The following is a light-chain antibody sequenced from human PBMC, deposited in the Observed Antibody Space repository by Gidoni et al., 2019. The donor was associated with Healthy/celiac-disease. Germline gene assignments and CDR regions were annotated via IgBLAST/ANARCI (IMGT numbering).Light chain of an antibody. CDR1: QSVSSSY. CDR2: GAS. Sequence: EIVLTQSPGTLSLSPGERATLSCRASQSVSSSYLAWYQQKPGQAPRLLIYGASSRATGIPARFSGSGSGTDCTLTISRLEPEDFAVYYCQQYGSSPRFTFGPGTKVDIK. J-gene: IGKJ3*01. CDR3: QQYGSSPRFT. V-gene: IGKV3-20*01.